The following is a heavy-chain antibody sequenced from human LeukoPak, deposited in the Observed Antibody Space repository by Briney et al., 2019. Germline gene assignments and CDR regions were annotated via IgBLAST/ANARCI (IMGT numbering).Heavy chain of an antibody. CDR1: GGSITSSSW. D-gene: IGHD4-23*01. CDR3: AKGNAWDWFDP. CDR2: IYYTGNT. V-gene: IGHV4-4*02. J-gene: IGHJ5*02. Sequence: PSETLSLTCAVSGGSITSSSWWSWVRQPPGKGLEWIGEIYYTGNTNYNPSLKSRVTISVDKSNNQFSLNLSSVTAADTAVYYCAKGNAWDWFDPWGQGTLVTVSS.